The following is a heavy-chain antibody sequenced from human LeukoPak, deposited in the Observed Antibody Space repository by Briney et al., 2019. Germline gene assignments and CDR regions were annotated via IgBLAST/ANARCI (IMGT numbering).Heavy chain of an antibody. V-gene: IGHV3-74*01. CDR3: ARDGVLAATQGLWYFDL. J-gene: IGHJ2*01. Sequence: GGSLRLSCAASGFTFSRYWMHWVRHAPGKGLVWVSRINSDGSSTSYADSVKGRFTISRDNAKNTLYLQMNNLRAEDTGLYYCARDGVLAATQGLWYFDLWGRGTLVTVSS. D-gene: IGHD2-15*01. CDR2: INSDGSST. CDR1: GFTFSRYW.